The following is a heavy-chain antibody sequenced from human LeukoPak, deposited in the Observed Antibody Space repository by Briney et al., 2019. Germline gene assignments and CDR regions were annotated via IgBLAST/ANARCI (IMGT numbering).Heavy chain of an antibody. CDR3: AKDFFNYGDNGPGHY. V-gene: IGHV3-23*01. Sequence: GASVRVSCKSSGGTFTNYGFTWVRQAPGKGLEWVSSISDRGGRTYYADSVEGRFTTSRDNSKNTLYLQINSLRVEDTAVYYCAKDFFNYGDNGPGHYWGQGTLVTVSS. J-gene: IGHJ4*02. CDR1: GGTFTNYG. D-gene: IGHD4-17*01. CDR2: ISDRGGRT.